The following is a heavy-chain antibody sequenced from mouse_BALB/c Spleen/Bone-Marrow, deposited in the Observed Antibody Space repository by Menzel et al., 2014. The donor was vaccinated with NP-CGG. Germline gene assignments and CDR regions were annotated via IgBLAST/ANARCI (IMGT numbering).Heavy chain of an antibody. D-gene: IGHD1-1*01. Sequence: DVQLVESGGGLVQPGGSRKLSCAASGFTFSSFGMHWVRQAPEKGLEWVAYISSGSSTIYYADTVKGRFTISRDNPKNTLFLQMTSLRSEDTAMYCCARGAYYYGSSYDAMDYWGQGTSVTVSS. J-gene: IGHJ4*01. CDR1: GFTFSSFG. V-gene: IGHV5-17*02. CDR3: ARGAYYYGSSYDAMDY. CDR2: ISSGSSTI.